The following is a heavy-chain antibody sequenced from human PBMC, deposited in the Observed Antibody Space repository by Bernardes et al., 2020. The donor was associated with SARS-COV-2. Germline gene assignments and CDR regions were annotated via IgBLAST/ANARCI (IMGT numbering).Heavy chain of an antibody. CDR1: GFTFSSYW. CDR2: INTDGSTT. J-gene: IGHJ4*02. Sequence: GGSLRLSCAASGFTFSSYWMHWVRQAPGKGLMWVSRINTDGSTTNYADSVKGRFTISRDNAKNTLYLQMNSLRGEDTAVYYCARSLGTTSSRQNDNWGQGTLVTVSS. CDR3: ARSLGTTSSRQNDN. V-gene: IGHV3-74*01. D-gene: IGHD3-16*01.